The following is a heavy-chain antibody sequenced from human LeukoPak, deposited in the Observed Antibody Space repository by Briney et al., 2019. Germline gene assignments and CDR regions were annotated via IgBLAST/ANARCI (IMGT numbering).Heavy chain of an antibody. CDR1: GFTFSNAW. CDR3: TTEGYYVSGIY. CDR2: IKGKTDGETT. D-gene: IGHD3-10*01. V-gene: IGHV3-15*01. Sequence: PGGSLRLSCAASGFTFSNAWMSWVRQAPGKGLEWVGRIKGKTDGETTDYATPVKGRFTISRDDSKDTLYLQMNSPKTEDTAVYYCTTEGYYVSGIYWGQGTLVTVSS. J-gene: IGHJ4*02.